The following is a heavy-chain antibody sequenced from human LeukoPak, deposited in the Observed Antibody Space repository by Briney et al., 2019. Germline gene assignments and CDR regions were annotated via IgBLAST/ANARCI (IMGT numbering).Heavy chain of an antibody. CDR2: ISGSGGST. Sequence: GGTLRLSCAASGFTFSSYGMSWVRQAPGKGLEWVSAISGSGGSTYYADSVKGRFTISRDNSKNTLYLQMNSLRAEDTAIYYCARDQVGTMPNDFWGQGTLVTVSS. D-gene: IGHD1-26*01. J-gene: IGHJ4*02. CDR3: ARDQVGTMPNDF. V-gene: IGHV3-23*01. CDR1: GFTFSSYG.